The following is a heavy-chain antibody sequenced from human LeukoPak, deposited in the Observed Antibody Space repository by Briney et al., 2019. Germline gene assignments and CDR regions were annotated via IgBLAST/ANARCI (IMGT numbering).Heavy chain of an antibody. Sequence: GGSLRLSCAASGFTFSSYAMHWVRQAPGKGLEWVAVISYDGSNKYYADSVKGRFTISRDNSKNTLYLQMNSLRAEDTAVYYCARDFGGNSVYFDYWGQGTLVTVSS. CDR1: GFTFSSYA. V-gene: IGHV3-30-3*01. CDR3: ARDFGGNSVYFDY. J-gene: IGHJ4*02. CDR2: ISYDGSNK. D-gene: IGHD4-23*01.